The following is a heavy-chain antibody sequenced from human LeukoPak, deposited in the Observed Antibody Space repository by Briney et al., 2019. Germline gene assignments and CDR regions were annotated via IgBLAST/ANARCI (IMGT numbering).Heavy chain of an antibody. Sequence: ASVNVSCKASGYTFTGYYMHWVRQAPGQGLEWMGWINPNSGGTNYAQKFQGRVTMTRDTSISTAYMELSRLRSDDTAVYYCARGAIAAAGTSGYYYYMDVWGKGTTVTVSS. CDR1: GYTFTGYY. CDR3: ARGAIAAAGTSGYYYYMDV. J-gene: IGHJ6*03. V-gene: IGHV1-2*02. D-gene: IGHD6-13*01. CDR2: INPNSGGT.